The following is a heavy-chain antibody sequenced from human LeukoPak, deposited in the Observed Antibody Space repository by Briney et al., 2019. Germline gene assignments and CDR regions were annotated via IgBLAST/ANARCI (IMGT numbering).Heavy chain of an antibody. V-gene: IGHV4-59*01. D-gene: IGHD5-24*01. Sequence: SETLSLTCTVSGGSISSYYWSWIRQPPGKGLEWIGDIHFSGSTNYNPSLKSRVTISADTSKNQFSLKLSSVTAADTAVYYCAISDGYNRPPYYYYYMDVWGKGTTVTVSS. CDR1: GGSISSYY. CDR3: AISDGYNRPPYYYYYMDV. CDR2: IHFSGST. J-gene: IGHJ6*03.